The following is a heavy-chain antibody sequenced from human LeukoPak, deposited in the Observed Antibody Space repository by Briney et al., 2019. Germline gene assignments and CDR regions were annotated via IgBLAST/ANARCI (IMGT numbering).Heavy chain of an antibody. V-gene: IGHV3-23*01. Sequence: GGSLRLSRAASGFTFSSYAMSWVRQAPGKGLEWVSAISGSGGSTYYADSVKGRFTIPRDNSKNTLYLQRNSLRAEDTAVYYCAKVILYGDPTDPWGQGTLVTVSS. CDR1: GFTFSSYA. J-gene: IGHJ5*02. CDR3: AKVILYGDPTDP. D-gene: IGHD4-17*01. CDR2: ISGSGGST.